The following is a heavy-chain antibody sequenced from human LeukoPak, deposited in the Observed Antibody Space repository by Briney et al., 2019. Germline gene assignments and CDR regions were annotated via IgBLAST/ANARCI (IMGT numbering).Heavy chain of an antibody. CDR1: GFTFSSYA. CDR3: ARDGGIVVVIYYFDY. CDR2: ISYDGSNK. J-gene: IGHJ4*02. Sequence: GGSLRLSCAASGFTFSSYAMHWVRQAPGKGLEWVAVISYDGSNKYYADSVKGRFTISRDNSKNTLYLQMNSLRAEDTAVYYCARDGGIVVVIYYFDYWGQGTLVTVSS. V-gene: IGHV3-30-3*01. D-gene: IGHD3-22*01.